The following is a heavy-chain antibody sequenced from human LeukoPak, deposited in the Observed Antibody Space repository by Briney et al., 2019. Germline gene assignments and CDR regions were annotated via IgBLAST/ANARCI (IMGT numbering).Heavy chain of an antibody. D-gene: IGHD3-3*01. V-gene: IGHV3-23*01. J-gene: IGHJ4*02. CDR1: GFSLNKNA. CDR3: AKGAYDFLEIAYFDY. Sequence: GGSLRLSCAASGFSLNKNAMNWVRQAPGKGLEWVAVVIGSSGATDYADSVKGRFTISRDNSKNTLFLQMNSLRAEDTAIYYCAKGAYDFLEIAYFDYWGQGALVIVSS. CDR2: VIGSSGAT.